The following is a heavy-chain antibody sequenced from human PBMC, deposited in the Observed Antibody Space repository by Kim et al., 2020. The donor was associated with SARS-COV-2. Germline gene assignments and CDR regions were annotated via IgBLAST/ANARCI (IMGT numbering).Heavy chain of an antibody. J-gene: IGHJ5*02. CDR3: ASLSSSDVIGVDP. CDR1: GFTFSSYW. Sequence: GGSLRLSCAASGFTFSSYWMHWVRQAPGKGLVWVSRINSDGSSTSYADSVKGRFTISRDNAKNTLYLQMNSLRAEDTAVYYCASLSSSDVIGVDPWGQGTLVTVSS. CDR2: INSDGSST. D-gene: IGHD6-6*01. V-gene: IGHV3-74*01.